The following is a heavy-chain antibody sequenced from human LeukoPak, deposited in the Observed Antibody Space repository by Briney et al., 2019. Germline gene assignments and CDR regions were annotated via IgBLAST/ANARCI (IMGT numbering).Heavy chain of an antibody. CDR1: GFTFSSYS. J-gene: IGHJ4*02. Sequence: GGSLRLSCAASGFTFSSYSMNWVRQAPGKGLEWVSSISSSSSYIYYADSVKGRFTISRDNAKNSLYLQMNSLRAEDTAVYYCARDLIYCSSTSCYPPRTFDYWGQETLVTVSS. D-gene: IGHD2-2*01. CDR3: ARDLIYCSSTSCYPPRTFDY. CDR2: ISSSSSYI. V-gene: IGHV3-21*01.